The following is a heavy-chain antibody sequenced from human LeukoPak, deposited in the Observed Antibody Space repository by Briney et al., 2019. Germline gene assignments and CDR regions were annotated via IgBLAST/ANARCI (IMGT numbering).Heavy chain of an antibody. D-gene: IGHD2-15*01. V-gene: IGHV3-21*01. CDR3: ASDVVVVVAATMGGDSPGY. CDR1: GFTFSSYS. Sequence: KAWGSVRLSCAASGFTFSSYSMNWVSQAPGKGLEWVSSISSSSSYIYYADSVKGRFTISRDNAMNSLYLQMNSLRAEDTAVYYCASDVVVVVAATMGGDSPGYWGQGTLVTVSS. CDR2: ISSSSSYI. J-gene: IGHJ4*02.